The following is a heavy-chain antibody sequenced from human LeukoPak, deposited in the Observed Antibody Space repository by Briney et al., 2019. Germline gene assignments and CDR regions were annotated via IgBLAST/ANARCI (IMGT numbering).Heavy chain of an antibody. Sequence: PGGSLRLSCAASGFTFSSYSMNWVRQAPGKGLEWVSYISSSSSTTYYADSVKGRFTISRDNAKNSLYLQMNSLRAEDTAVYYCARRPLGYCSGTSCQLDYWGQGTLVTVSS. CDR2: ISSSSSTT. CDR1: GFTFSSYS. CDR3: ARRPLGYCSGTSCQLDY. J-gene: IGHJ4*02. V-gene: IGHV3-48*01. D-gene: IGHD2-2*01.